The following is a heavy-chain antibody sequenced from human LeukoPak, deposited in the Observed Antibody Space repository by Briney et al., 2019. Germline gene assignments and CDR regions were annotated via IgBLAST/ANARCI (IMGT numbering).Heavy chain of an antibody. CDR1: GFTFSSYS. CDR3: ARDRVDIVATMTIRSYFDY. CDR2: ISSSSSYI. J-gene: IGHJ4*02. V-gene: IGHV3-21*01. D-gene: IGHD5-12*01. Sequence: KTGGSLRLSCAASGFTFSSYSMNWVRQAPGKGLEWVSSISSSSSYIYYADSVKGRFTISRDNAKNSLYLQMNSLRAEDTAVYYCARDRVDIVATMTIRSYFDYWGQGTLVTVSS.